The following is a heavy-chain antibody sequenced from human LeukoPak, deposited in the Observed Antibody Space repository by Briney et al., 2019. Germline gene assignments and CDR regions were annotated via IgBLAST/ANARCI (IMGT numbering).Heavy chain of an antibody. CDR2: IYSGGST. V-gene: IGHV3-53*01. CDR1: RFTVSSNY. CDR3: ARGGLTIDY. D-gene: IGHD3-16*01. Sequence: GGSLRLSCAASRFTVSSNYMSWVRQAPGKGLEWASVIYSGGSTYYADSVKGRFTISRDNSKNTLYLQMNSLRAEDTAVYYCARGGLTIDYWGQGTLVTVSS. J-gene: IGHJ4*02.